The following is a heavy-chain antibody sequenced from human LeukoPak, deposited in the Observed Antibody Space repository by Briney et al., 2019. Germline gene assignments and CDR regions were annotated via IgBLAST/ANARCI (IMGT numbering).Heavy chain of an antibody. D-gene: IGHD1-26*01. V-gene: IGHV3-23*01. Sequence: GGSLRPSCAASGFTFSSYAMSWVRQPPGKGLEWVSAISASGGNTYYADSVKGRFTISRDNSKNTLYLQMNSLRAEDTAVYYCAKNSPSSGTYYYYMDVWGKGTTVTVSS. CDR1: GFTFSSYA. CDR2: ISASGGNT. CDR3: AKNSPSSGTYYYYMDV. J-gene: IGHJ6*03.